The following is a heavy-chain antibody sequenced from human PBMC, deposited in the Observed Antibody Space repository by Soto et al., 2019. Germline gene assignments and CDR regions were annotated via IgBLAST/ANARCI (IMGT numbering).Heavy chain of an antibody. CDR2: IYWDDDK. V-gene: IGHV2-5*02. CDR1: AFSLSTGGVG. CDR3: IQSRSGGDCLQTYASYYYFGMDV. Sequence: QITLKESGPTLVKPTQTLTLTCTFSAFSLSTGGVGVGWIRQPPGKALEWLALIYWDDDKRYSPYLRSRLTITKDTSKHQVFLTMNNMDPVDTATYYCIQSRSGGDCLQTYASYYYFGMDVWGQGTTVTVSS. J-gene: IGHJ6*02. D-gene: IGHD2-21*02.